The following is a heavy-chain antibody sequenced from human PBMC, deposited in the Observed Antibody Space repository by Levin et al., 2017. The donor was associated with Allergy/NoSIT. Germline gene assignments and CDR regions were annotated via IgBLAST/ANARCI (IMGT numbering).Heavy chain of an antibody. CDR1: GFTFSSYA. CDR2: ISGSGGST. V-gene: IGHV3-23*01. J-gene: IGHJ4*02. D-gene: IGHD1-26*01. CDR3: AKPLGEPGKKAHSGSYFREYYFDY. Sequence: PGGSLRLSCAASGFTFSSYAMSWVRQAPGKGLEWVSAISGSGGSTYYADSVKGRFTISRDNSKNTLYLQMNSLRAEDTAVYYCAKPLGEPGKKAHSGSYFREYYFDYWGQGTLVTVSS.